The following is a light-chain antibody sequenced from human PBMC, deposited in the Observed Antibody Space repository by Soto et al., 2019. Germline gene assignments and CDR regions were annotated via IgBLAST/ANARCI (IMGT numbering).Light chain of an antibody. CDR2: GNS. CDR3: QSYDSSLSGSVV. CDR1: SSNIGAGYD. J-gene: IGLJ2*01. V-gene: IGLV1-40*01. Sequence: QSVLTQPPSMSGAPGLRVTISCTGSSSNIGAGYDVHWYQQLPGTAPKLLIYGNSNRPSGVPDRFSGSKSGTSASLAITGLQAEDEADYYCQSYDSSLSGSVVFGGGTKLTVL.